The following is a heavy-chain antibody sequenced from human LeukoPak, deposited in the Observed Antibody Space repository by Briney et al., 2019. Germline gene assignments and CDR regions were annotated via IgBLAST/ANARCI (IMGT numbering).Heavy chain of an antibody. V-gene: IGHV1-8*01. CDR2: MNPNSGNT. D-gene: IGHD6-19*01. CDR3: ARVRSSSGWYAAIDY. CDR1: GYTFTSYD. J-gene: IGHJ4*02. Sequence: ASVKVSCKASGYTFTSYDINWVRQAPGQGLEWMGWMNPNSGNTGYAQKFQGRVTMTRNTSISTAYMELSSLRSEDTAVYYCARVRSSSGWYAAIDYWGQGTLVTVSS.